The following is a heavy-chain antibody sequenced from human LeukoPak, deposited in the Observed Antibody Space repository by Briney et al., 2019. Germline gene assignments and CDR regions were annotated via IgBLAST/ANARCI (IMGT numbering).Heavy chain of an antibody. V-gene: IGHV4-31*03. D-gene: IGHD1-20*01. CDR2: IYYSGST. Sequence: PSETLSLTCTVSGGSISSGSYYWSWLRQHPGKGLEWIGYIYYSGSTYYNPSLKSRVTISVDTSKNQFSLKLSSVTAADTAVYYCARAITDADAFDIWGLGTMVTVSS. CDR1: GGSISSGSYY. CDR3: ARAITDADAFDI. J-gene: IGHJ3*02.